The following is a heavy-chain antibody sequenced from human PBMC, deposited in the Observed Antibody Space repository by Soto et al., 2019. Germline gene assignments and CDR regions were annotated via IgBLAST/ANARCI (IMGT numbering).Heavy chain of an antibody. V-gene: IGHV3-30*03. D-gene: IGHD6-13*01. CDR3: AREAAAFSVAWFDP. CDR1: GFTFSSYG. CDR2: ISYDGSNK. Sequence: PGGSLRLSCAASGFTFSSYGMHWVRQAPGKGLEWVAVISYDGSNKYYADTVKGRFTISRDNSKNTLYLQMNSLRAEDTAVYYCAREAAAFSVAWFDPWGQGTLVTVSS. J-gene: IGHJ5*02.